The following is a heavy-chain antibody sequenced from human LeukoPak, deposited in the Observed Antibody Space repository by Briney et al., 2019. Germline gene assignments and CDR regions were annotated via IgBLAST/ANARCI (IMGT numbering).Heavy chain of an antibody. Sequence: GGSPRLSCAASGFTFSSYAMHWVRQAPGKGLEWVAVISYDGSNKYYADSVKGRFTISRDNSKNTLYLQMNSLRAEDTAVYYCARDLTMIVVQYYFDYWGQGTLVTASS. J-gene: IGHJ4*02. CDR2: ISYDGSNK. D-gene: IGHD3-22*01. V-gene: IGHV3-30*01. CDR3: ARDLTMIVVQYYFDY. CDR1: GFTFSSYA.